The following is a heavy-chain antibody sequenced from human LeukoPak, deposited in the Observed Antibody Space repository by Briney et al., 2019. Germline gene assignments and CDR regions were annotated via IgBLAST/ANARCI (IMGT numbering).Heavy chain of an antibody. CDR3: ARLPYSSSRPYWYFDL. J-gene: IGHJ2*01. V-gene: IGHV4-34*01. CDR1: GGSFSGYY. D-gene: IGHD6-13*01. CDR2: INHSGST. Sequence: SETLSLTCAVYGGSFSGYYWSWIRQPPGKGLEWIGEINHSGSTNYNPSLKSRVTISVDTSKNQFSLKLSSVTAADTAVYYCARLPYSSSRPYWYFDLWGRGTLVTVSS.